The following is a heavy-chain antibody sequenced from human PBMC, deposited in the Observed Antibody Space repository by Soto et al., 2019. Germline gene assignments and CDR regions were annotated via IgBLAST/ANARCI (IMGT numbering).Heavy chain of an antibody. J-gene: IGHJ5*02. CDR2: INSDGSFT. V-gene: IGHV3-74*01. Sequence: GSLRLSCAASGVTFSSYWMHWVRQAPGKGLVWVSRINSDGSFTNYADSVEGRFTISRDNAKKTLYLQMNNLRAEDTAVYYCARLNDYGGPGIGFDPWGQGTLVTVSS. D-gene: IGHD4-17*01. CDR1: GVTFSSYW. CDR3: ARLNDYGGPGIGFDP.